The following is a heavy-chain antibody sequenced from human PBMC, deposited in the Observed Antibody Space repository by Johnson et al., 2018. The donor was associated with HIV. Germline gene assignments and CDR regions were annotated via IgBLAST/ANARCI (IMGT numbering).Heavy chain of an antibody. CDR1: GFIFSDSW. V-gene: IGHV3-74*02. D-gene: IGHD5-12*01. CDR2: INKDGSAT. CDR3: AEVGVSGYDLAAFDI. J-gene: IGHJ3*02. Sequence: VQLVESGGGLVQPGGSLRLSCAASGFIFSDSWMHWVRQAPGKGLVWVSRINKDGSATSYADSVKGRFTISRDNAKNSLYLQMNNLRAEDTAVYYGAEVGVSGYDLAAFDIWGRGTMVTVSS.